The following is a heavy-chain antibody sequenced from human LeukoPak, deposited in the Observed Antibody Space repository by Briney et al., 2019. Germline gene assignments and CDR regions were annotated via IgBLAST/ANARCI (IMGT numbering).Heavy chain of an antibody. D-gene: IGHD1-1*01. Sequence: ASVKVSCKASGYIFTNYGISWLRQAPGQGLEWVGWISAYSGNTNYVQEFQGRVTMSTDTSTSTAYMELRSLRSDDTAVYYCARDIATVQHQDWGQGTLVTVSS. CDR3: ARDIATVQHQD. V-gene: IGHV1-18*01. CDR2: ISAYSGNT. J-gene: IGHJ4*02. CDR1: GYIFTNYG.